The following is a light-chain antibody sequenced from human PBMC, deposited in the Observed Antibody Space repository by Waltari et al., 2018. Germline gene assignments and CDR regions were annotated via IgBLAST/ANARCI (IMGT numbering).Light chain of an antibody. CDR2: LVS. J-gene: IGKJ2*01. CDR3: MQGLPPYT. V-gene: IGKV2-28*01. CDR1: QSVMHSNGYNQ. Sequence: DIVMTQSPLSLPVTPGEPASISCRSSQSVMHSNGYNQLDWYVQKPGQSPQLLIYLVSNRASGVPDRFSGSGSGTDFTLKISRVEAEDVGLYYCMQGLPPYTFGQGTKLEIK.